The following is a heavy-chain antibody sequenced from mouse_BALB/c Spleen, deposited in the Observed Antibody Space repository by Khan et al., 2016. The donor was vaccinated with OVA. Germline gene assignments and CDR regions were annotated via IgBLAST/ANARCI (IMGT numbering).Heavy chain of an antibody. V-gene: IGHV1-4*01. CDR1: GYTFTNYT. CDR2: INPSSGYT. CDR3: VRIPIPPYHFDY. Sequence: QVQLKQSGAELARPGASVKMSCKASGYTFTNYTIHWVKQRPGQGLEWIGYINPSSGYTNYNQNYNDKATLTTDRSSSTAYMQLSRLTSDDSAVYYCVRIPIPPYHFDYWGQGTTLTGST. J-gene: IGHJ2*01.